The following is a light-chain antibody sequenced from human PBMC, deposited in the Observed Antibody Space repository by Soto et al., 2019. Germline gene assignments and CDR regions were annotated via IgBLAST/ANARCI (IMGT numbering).Light chain of an antibody. CDR3: CSYAGSSL. CDR2: EVS. CDR1: SSDVGSYNL. J-gene: IGLJ1*01. V-gene: IGLV2-23*02. Sequence: QPVLTQPASVSGSPGQSITISCTGTSSDVGSYNLVSWYQQHPGKAPKLMIYEVSKRPSGVSNRFSGSKSGNTASLTISGLQAEDEADYYCCSYAGSSLFGTGTKLTVL.